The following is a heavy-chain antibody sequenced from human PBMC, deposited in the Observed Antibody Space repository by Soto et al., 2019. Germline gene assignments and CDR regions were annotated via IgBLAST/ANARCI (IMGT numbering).Heavy chain of an antibody. CDR2: IKEDGGGK. Sequence: PGGSLRLSCAGSEFTFSSYWMSWVRQAPGKGLEWVANIKEDGGGKYYVDSVKGRFTISRDNAKNSLYLQMNSLRAEDTAMYYCTRNEKWGQGTLVTVSS. CDR1: EFTFSSYW. V-gene: IGHV3-7*01. J-gene: IGHJ4*02. CDR3: TRNEK.